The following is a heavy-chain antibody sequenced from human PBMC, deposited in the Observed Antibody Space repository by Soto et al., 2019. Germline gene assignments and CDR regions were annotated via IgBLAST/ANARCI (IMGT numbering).Heavy chain of an antibody. CDR2: INPSGGST. CDR1: GYTFTSYY. V-gene: IGHV1-46*03. CDR3: ALTYYDFWSRENYYYYYYMDV. J-gene: IGHJ6*03. Sequence: QVQLVQSGAEVKKPGASVKVSCKASGYTFTSYYMHWVRQAPGQGLEWMGIINPSGGSTSYAQKFQGRVTMTRDTSTSTVYMELSSLRSEDTAVYYCALTYYDFWSRENYYYYYYMDVWGKGTTVTVSS. D-gene: IGHD3-3*01.